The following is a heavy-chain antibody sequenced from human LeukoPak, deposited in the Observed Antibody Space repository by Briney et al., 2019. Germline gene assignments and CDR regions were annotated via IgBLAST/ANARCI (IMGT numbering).Heavy chain of an antibody. J-gene: IGHJ3*02. Sequence: PGWSPRLSCAASGFIFNSYSMNWVRQAPGKGLEWVSAISSSSSYKFNADSVKGRFTISRDNARNLLYLQMNSLRAEDTAVYYCVRDNRDAFDIWGQGTMVTVSS. CDR1: GFIFNSYS. CDR2: ISSSSSYK. V-gene: IGHV3-21*01. CDR3: VRDNRDAFDI.